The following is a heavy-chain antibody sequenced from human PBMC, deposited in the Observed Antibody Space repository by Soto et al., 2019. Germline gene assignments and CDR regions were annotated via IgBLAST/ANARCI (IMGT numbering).Heavy chain of an antibody. CDR3: SRDTPEIGIDY. D-gene: IGHD3-10*01. J-gene: IGHJ4*02. V-gene: IGHV3-74*01. Sequence: GGSLRLSCAASGFTFSNYWMHWVRQTPEKGLVRVSHISSDGSSSSYADSVKGRFTISRDNAKNTLYLQMNSLRAEDTAIYYCSRDTPEIGIDYWGQGTLVTVPQ. CDR2: ISSDGSSS. CDR1: GFTFSNYW.